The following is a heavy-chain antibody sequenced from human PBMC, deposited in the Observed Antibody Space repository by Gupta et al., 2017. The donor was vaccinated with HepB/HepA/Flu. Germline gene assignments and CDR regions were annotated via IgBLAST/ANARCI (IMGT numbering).Heavy chain of an antibody. J-gene: IGHJ4*02. Sequence: QVQLGESGGGVVQPGRSLRVSCAASGFTFSSYGMHWVRQAPGKGLEWVAVISYDGRNKYYADSVKGRFTISRDNSKITLYLQMNSLRAEDTAMYYCAKGAWFGELLSNFFDYWGQGTLVTVSS. CDR3: AKGAWFGELLSNFFDY. D-gene: IGHD3-10*01. V-gene: IGHV3-30*18. CDR2: ISYDGRNK. CDR1: GFTFSSYG.